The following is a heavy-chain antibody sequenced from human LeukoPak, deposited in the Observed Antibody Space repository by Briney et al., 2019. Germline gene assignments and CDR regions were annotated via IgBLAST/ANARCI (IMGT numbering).Heavy chain of an antibody. D-gene: IGHD6-13*01. Sequence: PSETLSLTCTVSGGSISCGSDCWSWIRQPAGKGLEWIGRTQTSGITNYNPSLKSRVTILVDTSKNQFSLKLTSVTAADTAVYARGLSSSWYWLDPWGQGTLVTVSS. CDR3: GLSSSWYWLDP. CDR2: TQTSGIT. V-gene: IGHV4-61*02. CDR1: GGSISCGSDC. J-gene: IGHJ5*02.